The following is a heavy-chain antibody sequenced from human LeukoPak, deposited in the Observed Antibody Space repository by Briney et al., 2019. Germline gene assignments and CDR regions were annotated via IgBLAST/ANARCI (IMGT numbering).Heavy chain of an antibody. CDR3: AREGLIGYRFQWIDS. Sequence: GGSLRLSCAASGFTFSCYWMSWVRQAPGKGPEWVANIKQDGSVKYYVDSVKGRFTISRDNAKNSLYLQMNSLRAEDTAVYYCAREGLIGYRFQWIDSWGQGSLVAVSS. V-gene: IGHV3-7*01. J-gene: IGHJ5*01. CDR2: IKQDGSVK. CDR1: GFTFSCYW. D-gene: IGHD5-12*01.